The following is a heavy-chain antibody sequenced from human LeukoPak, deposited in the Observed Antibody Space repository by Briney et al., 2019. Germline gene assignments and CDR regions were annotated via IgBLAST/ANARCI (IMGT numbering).Heavy chain of an antibody. Sequence: ASVKVSCKASGYTFTSYYMHWVRQAPGQGLEWMGIINPSGGSTSYAQKFQGRVTMTRDTSTSTVYMELSSLRSEDTGVYYCARDSGTNWFDPWGQGTLVTVSS. CDR3: ARDSGTNWFDP. V-gene: IGHV1-46*01. D-gene: IGHD6-25*01. CDR2: INPSGGST. CDR1: GYTFTSYY. J-gene: IGHJ5*02.